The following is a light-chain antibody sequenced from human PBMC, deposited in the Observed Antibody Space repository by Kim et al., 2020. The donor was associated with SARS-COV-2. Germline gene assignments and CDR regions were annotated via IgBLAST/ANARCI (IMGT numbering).Light chain of an antibody. Sequence: PGERATLSCRASQSVSSYLAWYQQKAGQAPRILIYDASNRAPGIPARFSGSGSGTDFTLTISSLEPEDFAVYYCQQRTNWPLTFGGGTKVDIK. V-gene: IGKV3-11*01. J-gene: IGKJ4*01. CDR2: DAS. CDR3: QQRTNWPLT. CDR1: QSVSSY.